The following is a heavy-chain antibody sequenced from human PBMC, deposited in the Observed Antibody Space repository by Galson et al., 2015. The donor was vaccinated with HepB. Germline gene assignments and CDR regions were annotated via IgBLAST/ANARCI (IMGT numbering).Heavy chain of an antibody. Sequence: SVKVSCKASGYTFTSSGISWVRQAPGQGLEWMGWISTYSGNTNYAQKLLDRVTMTTDTSTTTAYMELRSLRSDDTAVYYCVRDKDHAFDIWGRGTMVAVSS. CDR3: VRDKDHAFDI. CDR1: GYTFTSSG. CDR2: ISTYSGNT. V-gene: IGHV1-18*01. J-gene: IGHJ3*02.